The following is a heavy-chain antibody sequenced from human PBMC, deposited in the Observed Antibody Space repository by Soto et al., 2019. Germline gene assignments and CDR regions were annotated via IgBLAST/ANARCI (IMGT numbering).Heavy chain of an antibody. CDR1: RFIVCSYG. V-gene: IGHV3-30*03. D-gene: IGHD2-2*03. Sequence: LRLCCASCRFIVCSYGLHLGRKNQGKGLEWLAVISYDGSNKYYADSVKGRFTISRDNSKNTLYLQMNSLRAEDTAVYYCARDLDIVVVPAASYYYHGRHVWGPGPPVSAS. CDR2: ISYDGSNK. J-gene: IGHJ6*02. CDR3: ARDLDIVVVPAASYYYHGRHV.